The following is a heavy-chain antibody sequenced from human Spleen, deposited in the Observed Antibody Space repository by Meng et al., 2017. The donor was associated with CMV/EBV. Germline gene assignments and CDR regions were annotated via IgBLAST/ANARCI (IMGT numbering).Heavy chain of an antibody. D-gene: IGHD3-22*01. J-gene: IGHJ4*02. V-gene: IGHV3-48*03. Sequence: LSLTCEGSGFTFSSYEFNWVRQAPGKGLEWVSYISSSGSTIYYADSVKGRFTNSRDNAKNSLYLQMNDLRAEDTAMYYCVTISPLGYDSTWGQGTLVTVSS. CDR2: ISSSGSTI. CDR3: VTISPLGYDST. CDR1: GFTFSSYE.